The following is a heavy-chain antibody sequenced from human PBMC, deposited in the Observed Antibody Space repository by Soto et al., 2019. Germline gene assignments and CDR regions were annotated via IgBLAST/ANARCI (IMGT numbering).Heavy chain of an antibody. D-gene: IGHD6-19*01. J-gene: IGHJ4*02. CDR1: GFTFSNSA. CDR3: AADVIAVAGDFDY. CDR2: IVVGSGHP. Sequence: GASVKVSCKASGFTFSNSAVQWVRQPRGQRLERMGWIVVGSGHPNLAQKFQDRVTLTRDMSTGTAYMELSSLRSEDTAVYYCAADVIAVAGDFDYWGQGTQVTVSS. V-gene: IGHV1-58*01.